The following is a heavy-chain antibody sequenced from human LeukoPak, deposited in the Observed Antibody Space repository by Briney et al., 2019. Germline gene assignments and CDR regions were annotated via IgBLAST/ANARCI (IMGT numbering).Heavy chain of an antibody. J-gene: IGHJ5*02. Sequence: GGSLRLSCAASGFSFSSFAMNWVRQAPGKGLEWVSSITGGHYATYNTDSVKGRFTISRDNAKNTLYQQMNSLRADDTDIYYCAKDPNGDYIGAFDPWGQGTLVTVSS. CDR2: ITGGHYAT. CDR1: GFSFSSFA. D-gene: IGHD4-17*01. V-gene: IGHV3-23*01. CDR3: AKDPNGDYIGAFDP.